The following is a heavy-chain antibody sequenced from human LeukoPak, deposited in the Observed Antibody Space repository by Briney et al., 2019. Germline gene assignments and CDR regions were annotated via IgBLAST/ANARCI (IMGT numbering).Heavy chain of an antibody. CDR2: ISYDGSNK. D-gene: IGHD6-6*01. Sequence: HAGGSLRLSCAASGLTFSSYAMHWVRQAPGKGLEWVAVISYDGSNKYYADSVKGRFTISRDNSKNTLYLQMNSLRAEDTAVYYCAVGGYSSSSGAFDIWGQGTMVTVSS. V-gene: IGHV3-30-3*01. CDR3: AVGGYSSSSGAFDI. J-gene: IGHJ3*02. CDR1: GLTFSSYA.